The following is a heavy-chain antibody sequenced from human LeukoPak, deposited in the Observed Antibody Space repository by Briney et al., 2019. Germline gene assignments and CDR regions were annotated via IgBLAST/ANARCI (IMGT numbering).Heavy chain of an antibody. V-gene: IGHV3-48*04. Sequence: QAGGSLRLSCAASGFTFSSYSMNWVRQAPGKGLEWVSYISSSSSTIYYADSVKGRFTISRDNAKNSLYLQMNSLRAEDTAVYYCARDSEYYDFWSGYYDYWGQGTLVTVSS. J-gene: IGHJ4*02. CDR1: GFTFSSYS. CDR3: ARDSEYYDFWSGYYDY. CDR2: ISSSSSTI. D-gene: IGHD3-3*01.